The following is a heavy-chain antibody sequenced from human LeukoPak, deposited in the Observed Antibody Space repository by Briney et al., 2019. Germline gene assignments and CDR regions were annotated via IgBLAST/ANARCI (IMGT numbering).Heavy chain of an antibody. Sequence: SETLSLTCAVYGGSFSGYYWCWVRQPPGKGLEWIGEINHSGSTNYNPSLKSRVTISVDTSKNQFSLKLSSVTAADTAVYYCARGGVYSSSWYKYNWFDPWGQGTLVTVSS. CDR1: GGSFSGYY. CDR3: ARGGVYSSSWYKYNWFDP. J-gene: IGHJ5*02. D-gene: IGHD6-13*01. CDR2: INHSGST. V-gene: IGHV4-34*01.